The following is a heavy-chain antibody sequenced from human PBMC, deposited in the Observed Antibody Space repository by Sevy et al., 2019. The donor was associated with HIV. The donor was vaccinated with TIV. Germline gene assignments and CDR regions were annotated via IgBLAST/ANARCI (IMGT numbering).Heavy chain of an antibody. CDR2: IYYNGHI. Sequence: SETVSLTCTVSGGSITSLYWNWIRQPPGKGLEWIANIYYNGHINYNPSLKSRVTLSLDTSKNQFSLRLSSVTAADTAMYYCAGENARGRGYSWGQGTLVTVSS. CDR1: GGSITSLY. V-gene: IGHV4-59*08. CDR3: AGENARGRGYS. D-gene: IGHD3-3*02. J-gene: IGHJ4*02.